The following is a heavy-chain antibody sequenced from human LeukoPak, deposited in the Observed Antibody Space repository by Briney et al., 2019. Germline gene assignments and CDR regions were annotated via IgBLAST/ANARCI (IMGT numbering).Heavy chain of an antibody. Sequence: PGRSLRLSCTASGFTFGDYALSWFRQAPGKGLEWVANIKQDGSEKYYVDSVKGRFTISRDNAKNSLYLQMNSLRAEDTAVYYCDYRGEWGQGTLVTVSS. D-gene: IGHD3-10*01. J-gene: IGHJ4*02. V-gene: IGHV3-7*05. CDR1: GFTFGDYA. CDR3: DYRGE. CDR2: IKQDGSEK.